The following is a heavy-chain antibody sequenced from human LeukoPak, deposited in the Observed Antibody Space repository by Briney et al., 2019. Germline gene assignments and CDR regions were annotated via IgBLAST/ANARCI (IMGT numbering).Heavy chain of an antibody. CDR1: GYAFTGYY. CDR2: INPNSGGT. V-gene: IGHV1-2*02. CDR3: AIGALYGGYYFDY. Sequence: GASVKVSCKASGYAFTGYYMHWVRQAPGQGLEWMGWINPNSGGTNYAQKFQGRVTMTRDTSISTAYMELSRLRSDDTAVYYCAIGALYGGYYFDYWGQGTRVTVSS. D-gene: IGHD3-10*01. J-gene: IGHJ4*02.